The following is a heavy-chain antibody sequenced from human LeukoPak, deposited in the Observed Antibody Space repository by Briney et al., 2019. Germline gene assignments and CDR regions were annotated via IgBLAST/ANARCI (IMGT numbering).Heavy chain of an antibody. CDR3: AIDPYSNGWMGGDYFDY. Sequence: GGSLRLSCAASGFTVSNNYMSWVRQAPGKGLEWVSVIHSGGTTNYADSVQGRFTISRDNSKTTVYLHMNSLRAEDTAVYYCAIDPYSNGWMGGDYFDYWGQGTLVTVSS. CDR2: IHSGGTT. V-gene: IGHV3-53*01. J-gene: IGHJ4*02. D-gene: IGHD6-19*01. CDR1: GFTVSNNY.